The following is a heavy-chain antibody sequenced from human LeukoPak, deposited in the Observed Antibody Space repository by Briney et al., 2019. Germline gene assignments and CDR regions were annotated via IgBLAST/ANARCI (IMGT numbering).Heavy chain of an antibody. J-gene: IGHJ5*02. CDR3: ARRGFHYDSSGYPVNWFDP. D-gene: IGHD3-22*01. Sequence: GESLKISCKPSGYNFTSDWIGWVRQMPGKGLEWMGNIYPADSDTRYSPSLQGHVTISADKSTSTAYLQWSGLEASDTAIYFCARRGFHYDSSGYPVNWFDPWGQGTLVIVSS. V-gene: IGHV5-51*01. CDR1: GYNFTSDW. CDR2: IYPADSDT.